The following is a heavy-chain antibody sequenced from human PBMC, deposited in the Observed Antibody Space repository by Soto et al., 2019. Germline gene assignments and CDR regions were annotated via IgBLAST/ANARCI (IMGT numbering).Heavy chain of an antibody. CDR1: RFSVSTHA. D-gene: IGHD2-21*02. V-gene: IGHV3-23*01. CDR3: AKGLRHPQCGGDCPAFGS. CDR2: IADSGDRT. J-gene: IGHJ5*02. Sequence: EVQLLESGGGWVQPGGSLRLACEASRFSVSTHAMNWVRQAPGKGLEWVSGIADSGDRTHYADSVKGRFTISRDNSKNTLYLQMNSLRAEDTAVFYCAKGLRHPQCGGDCPAFGSWGQGTLVTVSS.